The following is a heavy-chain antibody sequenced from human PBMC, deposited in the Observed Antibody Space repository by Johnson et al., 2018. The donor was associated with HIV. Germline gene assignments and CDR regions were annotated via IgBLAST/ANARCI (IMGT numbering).Heavy chain of an antibody. Sequence: VLLLESGGGVVQPGKSLRLSCAASGFTFSNYAIHWVRQAQGKGLEWVAVISYDGRNKYYADSVKGRFTISRDNSKNTLYLQMNSLRAEDTAVYYCARDGVAGTSGDIWGQGTMVTVSS. D-gene: IGHD6-19*01. V-gene: IGHV3-30-3*01. CDR1: GFTFSNYA. CDR3: ARDGVAGTSGDI. J-gene: IGHJ3*02. CDR2: ISYDGRNK.